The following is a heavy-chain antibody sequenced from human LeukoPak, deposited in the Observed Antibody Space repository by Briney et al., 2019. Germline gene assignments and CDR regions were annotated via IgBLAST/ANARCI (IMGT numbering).Heavy chain of an antibody. CDR2: ISGSGGST. CDR3: AKDLVTGSLDY. CDR1: GFTLSSYG. J-gene: IGHJ4*02. D-gene: IGHD3-10*01. V-gene: IGHV3-23*01. Sequence: GGSLRLSCAASGFTLSSYGMHWVRQAPGKGLEWVSSISGSGGSTYYADSVKGRFTISRDNSKNTLYLQMNSLRAEDTAVYYCAKDLVTGSLDYWGQGTLVTVSS.